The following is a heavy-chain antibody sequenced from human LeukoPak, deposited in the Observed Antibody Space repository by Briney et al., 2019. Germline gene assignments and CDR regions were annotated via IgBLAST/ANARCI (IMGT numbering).Heavy chain of an antibody. D-gene: IGHD4-17*01. Sequence: GRSLTLSCAASGFTFSSYGMHWVRQAPGKGLEWVADIWYDGSNKYYADSVKRRFTISRDNSKNTLYLQMGSLRAEDTAVYYCARDGDDYGDYHWFDPWGQGTLVTVSS. J-gene: IGHJ5*02. V-gene: IGHV3-33*01. CDR3: ARDGDDYGDYHWFDP. CDR1: GFTFSSYG. CDR2: IWYDGSNK.